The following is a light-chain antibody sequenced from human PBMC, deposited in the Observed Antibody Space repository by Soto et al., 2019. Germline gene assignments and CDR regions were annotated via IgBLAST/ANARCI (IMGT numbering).Light chain of an antibody. J-gene: IGLJ2*01. V-gene: IGLV2-8*01. Sequence: QSALTQPPSASGSPGQSVTISCTGTSSDVGGYNYVSWYQQHPGKAPKLMIYEVVRRPSGVPDRFSGSKSGNTASLTVSGLQAEDEADYYCSSYGGSNHLVFGGGTKLTVL. CDR3: SSYGGSNHLV. CDR1: SSDVGGYNY. CDR2: EVV.